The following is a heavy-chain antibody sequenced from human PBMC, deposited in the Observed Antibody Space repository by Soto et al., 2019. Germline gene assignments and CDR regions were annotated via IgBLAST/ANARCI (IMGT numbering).Heavy chain of an antibody. CDR3: ARVKHYDSSGYYFFGAFDI. CDR1: GGTFSSYG. Sequence: ASVKVSCKASGGTFSSYGISWVRQAPGQGLEWMGGIIPIFGTANYAQKFQGRVTITADESTSTAYMELSSLRSEDTAVYYCARVKHYDSSGYYFFGAFDIWGQGTMVTVSS. D-gene: IGHD3-22*01. V-gene: IGHV1-69*13. CDR2: IIPIFGTA. J-gene: IGHJ3*02.